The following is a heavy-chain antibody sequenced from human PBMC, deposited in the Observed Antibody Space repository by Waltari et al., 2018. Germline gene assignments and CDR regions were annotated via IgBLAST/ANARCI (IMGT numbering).Heavy chain of an antibody. Sequence: QVQLVQSGAEVKKPGASVKVSCKVSGYTLTELSMNWVRQAPGKGLEWMGGFDPEDGETIYAQKFQGRVTMTEETSTDTAYMELSSLRSEDTAVYYCATFYGDYYFDYWGQGTLVTVSS. CDR3: ATFYGDYYFDY. V-gene: IGHV1-24*01. CDR2: FDPEDGET. J-gene: IGHJ4*02. CDR1: GYTLTELS. D-gene: IGHD4-17*01.